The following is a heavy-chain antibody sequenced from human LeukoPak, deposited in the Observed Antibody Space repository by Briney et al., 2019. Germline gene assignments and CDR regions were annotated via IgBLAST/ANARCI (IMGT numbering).Heavy chain of an antibody. Sequence: ASVKVSCKASGYTFTSYDINWVRQATGQGLEWMGWMNTNSGNTGYAQKFQGRVTMTRNTSISTAYMELSSLRSEDTAVYYCARVYSYGYVYYYYYYMDVWGKGTTVTISS. J-gene: IGHJ6*03. CDR3: ARVYSYGYVYYYYYYMDV. D-gene: IGHD5-18*01. V-gene: IGHV1-8*01. CDR1: GYTFTSYD. CDR2: MNTNSGNT.